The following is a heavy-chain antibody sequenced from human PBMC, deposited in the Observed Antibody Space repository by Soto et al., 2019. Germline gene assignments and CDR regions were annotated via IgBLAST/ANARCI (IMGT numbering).Heavy chain of an antibody. CDR2: ISSFSGNT. CDR1: GFTCSDNY. J-gene: IGHJ5*01. V-gene: IGHV3-11*06. Sequence: QVQLVESGGGLVKPGGSLRLSCAASGFTCSDNYMSWIRHAPGKGLEWISSISSFSGNTKYADSVKGRFTISRDNARNSVYLQRNSRGADDTAVYYCEREDRGLGETTGLLDSWGKGTLVTVSS. CDR3: EREDRGLGETTGLLDS. D-gene: IGHD3-3*01.